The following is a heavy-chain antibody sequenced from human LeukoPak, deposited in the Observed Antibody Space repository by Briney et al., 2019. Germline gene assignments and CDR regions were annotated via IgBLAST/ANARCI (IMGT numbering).Heavy chain of an antibody. CDR1: GGTFSSYA. D-gene: IGHD2-2*01. J-gene: IGHJ4*02. CDR3: ARALTRYCSSTSCYLGYFDY. V-gene: IGHV1-69*13. Sequence: ASVKVSCKASGGTFSSYAISWVRQAPGQGLEWMGGIIPIFGTANYAQKFQGRVTITADESTSTAYMELSSLRSEDTAVYYRARALTRYCSSTSCYLGYFDYWGQGTLVTVSS. CDR2: IIPIFGTA.